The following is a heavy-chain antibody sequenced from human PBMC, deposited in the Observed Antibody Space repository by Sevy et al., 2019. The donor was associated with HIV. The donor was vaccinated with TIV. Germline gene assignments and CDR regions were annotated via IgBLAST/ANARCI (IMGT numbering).Heavy chain of an antibody. CDR3: AREGCTRPHDY. J-gene: IGHJ4*02. CDR1: GFAFYDYS. Sequence: GSLRLSCAASGFAFYDYSMSWIRQAPGKGLEWVATLSFGCGKINYADSVKGRFTISRDNSKNSFYLQMANLRVEDTALYYCAREGCTRPHDYWGQGTRVTVSS. D-gene: IGHD2-8*01. CDR2: LSFGCGKI. V-gene: IGHV3-23*01.